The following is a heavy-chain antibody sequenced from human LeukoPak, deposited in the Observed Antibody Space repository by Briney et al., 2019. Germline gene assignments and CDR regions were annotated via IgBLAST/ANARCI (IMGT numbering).Heavy chain of an antibody. V-gene: IGHV1-69*04. CDR1: GGTFSSYA. CDR2: IIPILGIA. D-gene: IGHD2-15*01. J-gene: IGHJ4*02. CDR3: ARADCSGGSCYDY. Sequence: ASVKVSCKASGGTFSSYAISWVRQAPGQGLEWMGRIIPILGIANYAQKFQGRVTITADKSTSTAYMELSSLRSEDTAVYYCARADCSGGSCYDYWGQGTLVTVSS.